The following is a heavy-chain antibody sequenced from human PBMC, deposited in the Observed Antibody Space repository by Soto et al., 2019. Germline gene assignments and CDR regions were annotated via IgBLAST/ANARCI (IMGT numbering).Heavy chain of an antibody. CDR1: GFSVSDNF. CDR2: IYYGGTP. J-gene: IGHJ4*02. Sequence: EVQLVETGVGLVQPGGSLRLSCTATGFSVSDNFVSWVRQTPGKVLEWVSIIYYGGTPYYADSVRGRFTISRDISENPMYLQMDSLRPDDTAVYYCAQALRRGVPPVWRPGTRVTVS. CDR3: AQALRRGVPPV. D-gene: IGHD2-8*02. V-gene: IGHV3-53*02.